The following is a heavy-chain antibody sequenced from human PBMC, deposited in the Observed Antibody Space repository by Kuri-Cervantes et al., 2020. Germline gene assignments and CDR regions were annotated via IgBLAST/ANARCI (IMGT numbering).Heavy chain of an antibody. Sequence: GGSLRLSCAASGFTFSRYWMSWVRQAPGKGLEWVTSIKQDGGQKYYLDSVKGRFTISKDNARNSLYLQMSSLRAEDTAVYYCAREIYYDSSGYYGTFDYWGQGTLVTVSS. CDR3: AREIYYDSSGYYGTFDY. D-gene: IGHD3-22*01. CDR1: GFTFSRYW. CDR2: IKQDGGQK. J-gene: IGHJ4*02. V-gene: IGHV3-7*01.